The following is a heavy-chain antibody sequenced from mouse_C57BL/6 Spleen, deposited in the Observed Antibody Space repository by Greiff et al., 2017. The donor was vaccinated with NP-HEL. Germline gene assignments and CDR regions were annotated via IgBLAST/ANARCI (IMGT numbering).Heavy chain of an antibody. CDR2: INPSNGGT. Sequence: QVHVKQSGTELVKPGASVKLSCKASGYTFTSYWMHWVKQRPGQGLEWIGNINPSNGGTNYNEKFKSKATLTVDKSSSTAYMQLSSLTSEDSAVYYCARETGSWFAYWGQGTLVTVSA. V-gene: IGHV1-53*01. J-gene: IGHJ3*01. CDR3: ARETGSWFAY. CDR1: GYTFTSYW.